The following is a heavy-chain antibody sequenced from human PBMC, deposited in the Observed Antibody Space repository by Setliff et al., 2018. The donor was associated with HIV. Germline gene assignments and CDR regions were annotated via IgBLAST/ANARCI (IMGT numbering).Heavy chain of an antibody. CDR2: ISAYNGNT. J-gene: IGHJ5*02. V-gene: IGHV1-18*01. CDR3: ASSVDNYGDNRWFDP. CDR1: GYTFTSYG. D-gene: IGHD4-17*01. Sequence: ASVKVSCKASGYTFTSYGISWVRQAPGQGLEWMGWISAYNGNTNYAQNFQGRVTMTTDTSTSTVYMELRSLRSDDKAVYYCASSVDNYGDNRWFDPWGQGTLVTVSS.